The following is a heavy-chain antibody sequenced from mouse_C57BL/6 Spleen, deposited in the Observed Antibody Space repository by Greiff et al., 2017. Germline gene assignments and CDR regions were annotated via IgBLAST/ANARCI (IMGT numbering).Heavy chain of an antibody. V-gene: IGHV1-82*01. D-gene: IGHD1-1*01. CDR3: ARAGFYGSSSSYYFDY. Sequence: QVQLKESGPELVKPGASVKISCKASGYAFSSSWMNWVKQRPGKGLEWIGRIYPGDGDTNYNGKFKGKATLTADKSSSTAYMQLSSLTSEDSAVYFCARAGFYGSSSSYYFDYWGQGTTLTVSS. CDR1: GYAFSSSW. CDR2: IYPGDGDT. J-gene: IGHJ2*01.